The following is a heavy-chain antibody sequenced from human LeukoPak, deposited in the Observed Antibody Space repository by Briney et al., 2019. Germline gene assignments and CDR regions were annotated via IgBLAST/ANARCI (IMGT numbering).Heavy chain of an antibody. J-gene: IGHJ4*02. V-gene: IGHV1-69*13. CDR2: IIPIFGAA. CDR1: GGTFSSCA. D-gene: IGHD6-13*01. CDR3: ASQEAAADSLDY. Sequence: SVKVSCKASGGTFSSCAISWVRQAPGQGFEWMGGIIPIFGAANYAQKFQGRVTITADESTSTAYMELSSLRSEDTAVYYCASQEAAADSLDYWGQGTLLTVSS.